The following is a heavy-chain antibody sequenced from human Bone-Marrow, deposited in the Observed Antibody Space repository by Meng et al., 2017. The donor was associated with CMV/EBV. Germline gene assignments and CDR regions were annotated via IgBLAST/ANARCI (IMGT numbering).Heavy chain of an antibody. J-gene: IGHJ6*02. CDR1: GYTFTGYY. V-gene: IGHV1-2*02. CDR2: INPNSGGT. CDR3: ARDHQAGTYYYYGMDV. Sequence: ASVKVSCKASGYTFTGYYMHWVRQAPGQGLEWMGWINPNSGGTNYAQKFQGRVTMTRDTSISTAYMELSRLRSDDTAVYYCARDHQAGTYYYYGMDVWGQGTTVTVSS.